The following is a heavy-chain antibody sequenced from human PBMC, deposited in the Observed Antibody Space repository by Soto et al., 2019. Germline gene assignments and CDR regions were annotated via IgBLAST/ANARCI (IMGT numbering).Heavy chain of an antibody. CDR2: IYPGDSDT. CDR1: GYSFTSYW. Sequence: GEALKISCKGSGYSFTSYWIGWVRQMPGKGLEWMGIIYPGDSDTRYSPSFQGQVTISADKSISTAYLQWSSLKASDTAMYYCARHSRLYCSGGRCYPKDYYYYGMDVWGQGTTVTVSS. CDR3: ARHSRLYCSGGRCYPKDYYYYGMDV. J-gene: IGHJ6*02. D-gene: IGHD2-15*01. V-gene: IGHV5-51*01.